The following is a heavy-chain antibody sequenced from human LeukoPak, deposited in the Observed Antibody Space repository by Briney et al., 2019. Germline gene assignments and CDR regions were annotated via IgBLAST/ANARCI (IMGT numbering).Heavy chain of an antibody. D-gene: IGHD6-19*01. J-gene: IGHJ3*02. V-gene: IGHV3-33*01. CDR2: IWYDGSNK. CDR1: GFTFSSYG. Sequence: GGSLRLSCAASGFTFSSYGMHWVRQAPGKGLEWVAVIWYDGSNKYYADSVKGRFTISRDNSKNTLYLQMNSLRAEATAVYYCARERHYSSGWHDAFDIWGQGTMVTVYS. CDR3: ARERHYSSGWHDAFDI.